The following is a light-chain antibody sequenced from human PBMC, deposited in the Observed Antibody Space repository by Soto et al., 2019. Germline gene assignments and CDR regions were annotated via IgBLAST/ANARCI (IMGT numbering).Light chain of an antibody. CDR2: DVS. J-gene: IGLJ2*01. CDR3: CSYGGGRTPLG. CDR1: RSDVGGYKY. Sequence: QSVLTQPRSVSGSPGQSVAISCTGSRSDVGGYKYVSWYQQFPGKAPKLIIYDVSRRPSGVPDRFSGSKSGNTASLTISGLQDEDEGDYYCCSYGGGRTPLGFGGGTKLTVL. V-gene: IGLV2-11*01.